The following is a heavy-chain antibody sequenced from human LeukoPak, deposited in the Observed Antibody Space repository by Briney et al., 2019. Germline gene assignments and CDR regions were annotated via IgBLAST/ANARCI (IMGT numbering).Heavy chain of an antibody. J-gene: IGHJ6*02. V-gene: IGHV3-13*01. CDR3: ARAGRVRGVTIGSAMDV. CDR2: IGTAGDT. D-gene: IGHD3-10*01. CDR1: GFTFSSYD. Sequence: PGGSLRLSCAASGFTFSSYDMHCVRQATGKGLEWVSAIGTAGDTYYPGSVKGRFTISRENAKNSLYLQMNSLRAGDTAVYYCARAGRVRGVTIGSAMDVWGQGTTVTVSS.